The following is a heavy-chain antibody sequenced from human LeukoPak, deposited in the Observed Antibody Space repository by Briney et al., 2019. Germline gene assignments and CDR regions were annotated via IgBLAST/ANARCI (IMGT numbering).Heavy chain of an antibody. D-gene: IGHD2-15*01. CDR2: ISYDGSNK. Sequence: GGSLRLSCAASGFTFSSYGMHWVRQAPGKGLEWVAVISYDGSNKYYADSVKGRFTISRDNSKNTLYLQMNSLRAEDTAVYHCAKESIAGFDYWGQGTLVTVSS. J-gene: IGHJ4*02. V-gene: IGHV3-30*18. CDR3: AKESIAGFDY. CDR1: GFTFSSYG.